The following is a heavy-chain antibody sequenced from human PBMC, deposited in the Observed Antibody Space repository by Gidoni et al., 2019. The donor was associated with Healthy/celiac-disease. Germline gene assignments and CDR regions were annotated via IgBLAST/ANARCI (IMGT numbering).Heavy chain of an antibody. CDR1: GFTFSRSA. J-gene: IGHJ6*03. CDR2: ISYDGSNK. V-gene: IGHV3-30-3*01. D-gene: IGHD2-2*01. Sequence: QVQLVASGGGVVQPGRSLRLSCAASGFTFSRSAMTWVRQATGKGLEWVAVISYDGSNKYYADSVKGRFTISRDNSKNTRYLQMNSLRAEDTAVYYCAREGGYCSSTSCYGLYYMDVWGKGTTVTVSS. CDR3: AREGGYCSSTSCYGLYYMDV.